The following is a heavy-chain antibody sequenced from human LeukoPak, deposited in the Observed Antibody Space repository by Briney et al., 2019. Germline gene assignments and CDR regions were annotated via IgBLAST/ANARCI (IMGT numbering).Heavy chain of an antibody. J-gene: IGHJ4*02. CDR2: IYSGGST. D-gene: IGHD2-15*01. Sequence: PGGSLRLSCVASGFTVSSSYMSWVRQAPGKGLEWVSVIYSGGSTYYADSLKGRFTISRDSSKNTLYLQMNSLRAEDTAVYHCARVACGGGSCYQYYFDFWGQGTLVTVSS. CDR3: ARVACGGGSCYQYYFDF. CDR1: GFTVSSSY. V-gene: IGHV3-66*01.